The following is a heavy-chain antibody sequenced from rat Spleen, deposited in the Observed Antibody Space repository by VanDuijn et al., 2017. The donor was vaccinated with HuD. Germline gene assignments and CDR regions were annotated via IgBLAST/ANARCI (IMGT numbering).Heavy chain of an antibody. CDR1: GFTFSNYG. CDR3: TTHYDGSYPFAN. J-gene: IGHJ3*01. CDR2: ITNTGGST. Sequence: EVQLVESGGGLIQPGRSLKLSCVASGFTFSNYGLHWIRQAPGKGLEWVASITNTGGSTYYPDSVKGRFTISRDNAKSTLYLQMNSLRSEYTATYYCTTHYDGSYPFANWGQGTVVTVSS. V-gene: IGHV5-31*01. D-gene: IGHD1-12*02.